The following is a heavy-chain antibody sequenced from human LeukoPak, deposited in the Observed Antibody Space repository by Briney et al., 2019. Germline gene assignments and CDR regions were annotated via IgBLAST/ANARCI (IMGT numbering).Heavy chain of an antibody. J-gene: IGHJ4*02. V-gene: IGHV3-11*04. CDR1: GFTFSDYY. CDR3: ATSIVGEYYFDY. D-gene: IGHD1-26*01. Sequence: GGSLRLSCAASGFTFSDYYMSWLRQAPGKGLEWVSYISSSGSTIYYADSVKGRFTISRDNAKNSLYLQMNSLRAEDTAVYYCATSIVGEYYFDYWGQGTLVTVSS. CDR2: ISSSGSTI.